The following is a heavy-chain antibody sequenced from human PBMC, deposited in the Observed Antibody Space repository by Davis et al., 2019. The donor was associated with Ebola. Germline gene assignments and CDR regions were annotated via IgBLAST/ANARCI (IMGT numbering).Heavy chain of an antibody. CDR3: ARSVVVVPAAIVGYFYYYMDV. CDR2: VSHTGNT. J-gene: IGHJ6*03. CDR1: GGSFSGSY. V-gene: IGHV4-34*01. Sequence: MPSETLSLTCAVSGGSFSGSYWSWIRQPPGKGLEWIGEVSHTGNTNYNPSLKSRVTISVDTSKNQFSLKLSSVTAADTAVYYCARSVVVVPAAIVGYFYYYMDVWGKGTTVTVSS. D-gene: IGHD2-2*01.